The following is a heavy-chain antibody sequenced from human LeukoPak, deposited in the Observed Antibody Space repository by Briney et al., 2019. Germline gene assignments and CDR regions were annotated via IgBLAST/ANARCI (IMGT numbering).Heavy chain of an antibody. V-gene: IGHV3-23*01. CDR2: ISGSGGST. D-gene: IGHD2-2*02. CDR3: ARLGFVVPAVIFDY. CDR1: GFTFSTYA. J-gene: IGHJ4*02. Sequence: GGSLRLSCAASGFTFSTYAMSWVRQAPGKGLEWVSVISGSGGSTYYADSMKGRFTISRDNSENTLYLQMNSLRAEDTAMYYCARLGFVVPAVIFDYWGQGTLVTVSS.